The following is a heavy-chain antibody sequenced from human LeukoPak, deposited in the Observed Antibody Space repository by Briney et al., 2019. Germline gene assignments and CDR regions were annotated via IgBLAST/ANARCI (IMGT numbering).Heavy chain of an antibody. J-gene: IGHJ4*02. CDR3: AKFLPTHIVVANYYFDY. D-gene: IGHD2-21*01. Sequence: GGSLRLSCAASGFTFSSYAMSWVRQAPGKGLEWVSAISGSGGSTYYADSVRGRFTISRDNSKNTLYLQMNRLRAEDTAVYYCAKFLPTHIVVANYYFDYWGQGTLVTVSS. CDR2: ISGSGGST. CDR1: GFTFSSYA. V-gene: IGHV3-23*01.